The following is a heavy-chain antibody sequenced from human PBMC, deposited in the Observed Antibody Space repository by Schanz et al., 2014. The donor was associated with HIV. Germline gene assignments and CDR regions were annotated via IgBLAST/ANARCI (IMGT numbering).Heavy chain of an antibody. CDR2: IKQDGSEK. J-gene: IGHJ3*01. D-gene: IGHD6-13*01. CDR3: RVFMGAFDV. CDR1: GFTFSTHW. Sequence: EVQLLESGGGLVQPGGSLRLSCAASGFTFSTHWMSWVRQAPGKGLERVANIKQDGSEKYYVDSVKGRFTTSRDSSKNTLFLQMNSLRVEDTATYYCRVFMGAFDVWGQGTMVTVSS. V-gene: IGHV3-7*01.